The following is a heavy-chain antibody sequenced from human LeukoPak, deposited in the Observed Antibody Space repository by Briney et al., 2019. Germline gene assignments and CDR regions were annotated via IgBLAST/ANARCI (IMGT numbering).Heavy chain of an antibody. Sequence: SETLSLTCTVSSGSISSSSYYWGWIRQPPGKGLEWIGRIFYSGITYYNPSFKSRVTMSVDTSKNQFSLKLSSVTAADTAVYFCARLYGSGYHYYGMDAWGQGTTVTVSS. CDR1: SGSISSSSYY. CDR3: ARLYGSGYHYYGMDA. D-gene: IGHD3-22*01. V-gene: IGHV4-39*01. CDR2: IFYSGIT. J-gene: IGHJ6*02.